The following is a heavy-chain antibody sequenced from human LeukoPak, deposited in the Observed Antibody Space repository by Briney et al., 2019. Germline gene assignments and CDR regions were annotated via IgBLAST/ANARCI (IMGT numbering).Heavy chain of an antibody. CDR1: GGSTSSGDYY. Sequence: SETLSLSCTVSGGSTSSGDYYWGWIPQPPGKGLEWIGYIYYSGSNYSNPSLRSRATISVDTSKNQFSLKLSSVTAGDTAVYYCAREPRTTVTTDYWGEGTLVTVSS. D-gene: IGHD4-17*01. J-gene: IGHJ4*02. V-gene: IGHV4-30-4*01. CDR3: AREPRTTVTTDY. CDR2: IYYSGSN.